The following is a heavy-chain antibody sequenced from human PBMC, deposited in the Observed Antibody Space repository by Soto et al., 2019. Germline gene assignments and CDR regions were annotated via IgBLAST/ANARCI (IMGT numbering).Heavy chain of an antibody. Sequence: SQTLSLTCVISGDSVSSNGACWNWIRQSPSRGLQWLGRVYYRSKWFHDYAASVESRMAINPDTSRNQFSLQLNYVTPEDTAVYYCARVHCSAGTCLDGLDFWGQGTTVTVSS. D-gene: IGHD2-15*01. CDR3: ARVHCSAGTCLDGLDF. CDR1: GDSVSSNGAC. V-gene: IGHV6-1*01. CDR2: VYYRSKWFH. J-gene: IGHJ6*02.